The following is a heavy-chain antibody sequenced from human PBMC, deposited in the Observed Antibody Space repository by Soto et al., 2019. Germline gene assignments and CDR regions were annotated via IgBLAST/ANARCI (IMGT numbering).Heavy chain of an antibody. V-gene: IGHV3-23*01. D-gene: IGHD1-26*01. Sequence: GGSLRLSCAASGFTFSSYVMSWVRQAPGTGLEWVSTISGSGRSTYYADSVKGRLTISRDNSKNTLYLQMSGLRVEDTAVYYCAKGAPLGPTWDNWFDPWGQGTLVTVSS. CDR3: AKGAPLGPTWDNWFDP. CDR1: GFTFSSYV. CDR2: ISGSGRST. J-gene: IGHJ5*02.